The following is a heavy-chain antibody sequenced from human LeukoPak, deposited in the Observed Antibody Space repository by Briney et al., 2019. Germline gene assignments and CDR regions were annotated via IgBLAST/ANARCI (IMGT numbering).Heavy chain of an antibody. CDR2: INVDGSVK. CDR3: VRDLILVDTPGDDFDY. V-gene: IGHV3-74*01. J-gene: IGHJ4*02. CDR1: GFTFSNYW. D-gene: IGHD4-23*01. Sequence: GGSLKLSCAASGFTFSNYWMHWVRQVPGKGLVWVSRINVDGSVKSYADSVKGRFTISRDNAKNTVSLQMNSLRAEDTAVYYCVRDLILVDTPGDDFDYWGQGALVTVSS.